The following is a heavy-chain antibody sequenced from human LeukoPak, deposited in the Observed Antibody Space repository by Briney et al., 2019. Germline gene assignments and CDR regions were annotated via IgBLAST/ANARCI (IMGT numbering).Heavy chain of an antibody. V-gene: IGHV1-46*01. Sequence: ASVKVSCKASGYTFTSYYMHWVRQAPGQGLEWMGIINPSGGSTSYAQKFQGRVTMTRDTSTSTAYMELSSLRSEDTAVYYCARVSAGGDSAYYFDYWGQGTLVTVSS. CDR3: ARVSAGGDSAYYFDY. J-gene: IGHJ4*02. CDR1: GYTFTSYY. CDR2: INPSGGST. D-gene: IGHD4-23*01.